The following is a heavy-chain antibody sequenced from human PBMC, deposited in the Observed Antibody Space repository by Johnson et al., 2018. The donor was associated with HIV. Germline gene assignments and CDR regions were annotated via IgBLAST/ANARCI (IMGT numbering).Heavy chain of an antibody. Sequence: QVQLVESGGGVVQPGRSLRLSCAASGFTFSSYAMHWVRQAPGKGLEWVAVISYDGSNKYYADSVKGRFTISRDNSENTLYLQMNSLRAEDTGVYYCAKNQAKNRKNDDVKMKDAFDSWGQGPMVIVSS. CDR1: GFTFSSYA. D-gene: IGHD1-1*01. CDR2: ISYDGSNK. J-gene: IGHJ3*02. CDR3: AKNQAKNRKNDDVKMKDAFDS. V-gene: IGHV3-30-3*02.